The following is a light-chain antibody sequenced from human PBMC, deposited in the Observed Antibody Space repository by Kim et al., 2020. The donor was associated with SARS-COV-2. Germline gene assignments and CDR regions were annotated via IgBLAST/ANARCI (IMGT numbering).Light chain of an antibody. CDR2: AAS. V-gene: IGKV1-39*01. J-gene: IGKJ5*01. Sequence: SVGGRVTITCRASQSISSYLNWYQQKPGKAPNLLIYAASSLQSGVPSRFSGSGSGTDFTLTISSLQPEDFATYYCQQSYSTPPITFGQGTRLEIK. CDR1: QSISSY. CDR3: QQSYSTPPIT.